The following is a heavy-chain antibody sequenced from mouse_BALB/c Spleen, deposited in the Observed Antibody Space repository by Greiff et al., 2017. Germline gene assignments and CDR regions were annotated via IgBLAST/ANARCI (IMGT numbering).Heavy chain of an antibody. CDR1: GFSLTSYG. CDR2: IWAGGST. V-gene: IGHV2-9*02. D-gene: IGHD1-1*01. J-gene: IGHJ3*01. Sequence: QVQLKQSGPGLVAPSQSLSITCTVSGFSLTSYGVHWVRQPPGKGLEWLGVIWAGGSTNYNSALMSRLSISKDNSKSQVFLKMNSLQTDDTAMYYCARDRDYGSSQGFAYWGQGTLVNVSA. CDR3: ARDRDYGSSQGFAY.